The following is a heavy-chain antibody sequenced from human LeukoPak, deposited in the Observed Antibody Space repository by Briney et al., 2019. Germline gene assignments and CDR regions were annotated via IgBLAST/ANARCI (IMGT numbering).Heavy chain of an antibody. Sequence: GGSLRLSCAASGFTFGSNWMSWVRQAPGKGLEWVAHINQDGSVRYYVDSVKGRFTISRDNTKNSLYLQMNNLRVDDTAIYYCARDPSTASAWFYFDFWGQGTLVTVSS. CDR1: GFTFGSNW. V-gene: IGHV3-7*01. D-gene: IGHD6-19*01. J-gene: IGHJ4*02. CDR2: INQDGSVR. CDR3: ARDPSTASAWFYFDF.